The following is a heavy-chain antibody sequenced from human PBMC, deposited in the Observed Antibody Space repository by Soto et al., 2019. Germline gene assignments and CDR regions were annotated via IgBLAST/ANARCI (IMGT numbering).Heavy chain of an antibody. CDR2: IYPGDSDT. D-gene: IGHD4-17*01. CDR3: ARHESSTVPDY. Sequence: GECLKISCKGSGYSFTSYWIGWGRQMPGKGLEWMGIIYPGDSDTRYSPSFQGQVTISADKSISTAYLQWSSLKASDTAMYYCARHESSTVPDYWGQGTLVTVSS. V-gene: IGHV5-51*01. CDR1: GYSFTSYW. J-gene: IGHJ4*02.